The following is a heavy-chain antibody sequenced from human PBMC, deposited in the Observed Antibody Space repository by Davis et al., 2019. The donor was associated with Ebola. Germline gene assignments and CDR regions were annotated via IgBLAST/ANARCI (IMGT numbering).Heavy chain of an antibody. CDR3: ARRKQWLGAPFDY. J-gene: IGHJ4*02. CDR2: IYPGDSDT. Sequence: GESLKISCKGSGYSFTTYWIGWVRQMPGKGLEWMGIIYPGDSDTRYSPSFQGQVTISADKSISTAYLQWSSLKASGTAMYYCARRKQWLGAPFDYWGQGTLVTVSS. V-gene: IGHV5-51*01. CDR1: GYSFTTYW. D-gene: IGHD6-19*01.